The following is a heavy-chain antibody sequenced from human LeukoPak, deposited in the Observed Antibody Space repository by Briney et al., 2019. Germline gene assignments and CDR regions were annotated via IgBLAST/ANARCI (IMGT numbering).Heavy chain of an antibody. D-gene: IGHD1-26*01. V-gene: IGHV3-69-1*02. CDR3: GREGWGLSVADAFDS. CDR1: GFSVSSDY. CDR2: ISDGTTI. J-gene: IGHJ3*02. Sequence: GGSLRLSCVASGFSVSSDYMSWVRQPPGKGLEWVSYISDGTTIYFEASVKGRFTISIDNAKNPLYLQMNSLNAADTAVYYCGREGWGLSVADAFDSWGQGRMVT.